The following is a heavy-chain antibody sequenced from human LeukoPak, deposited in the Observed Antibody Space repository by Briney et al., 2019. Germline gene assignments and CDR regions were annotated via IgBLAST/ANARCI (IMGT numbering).Heavy chain of an antibody. Sequence: GGSLRLSCAASGFTVSSNYMSWVRQAPGKGLEWVSVIYSGGTTYYADPVKGRFTISRDNSKNTLYLQMSRLRAEDNAVHYCARATFWSGYQRDWWYLDVWGKGTTVTVSS. J-gene: IGHJ6*03. V-gene: IGHV3-66*02. CDR2: IYSGGTT. D-gene: IGHD3-3*01. CDR3: ARATFWSGYQRDWWYLDV. CDR1: GFTVSSNY.